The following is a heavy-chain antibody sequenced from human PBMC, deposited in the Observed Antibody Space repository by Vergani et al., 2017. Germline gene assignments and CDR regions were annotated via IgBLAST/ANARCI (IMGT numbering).Heavy chain of an antibody. CDR2: ISSSSAYL. CDR1: GFTFKNNT. D-gene: IGHD2-15*01. CDR3: ASRVSANGGLDT. V-gene: IGHV3-21*02. J-gene: IGHJ5*02. Sequence: MQLVESGGGLVKPGGSLRLSCEGSGFTFKNNTMTWVRQAPGKGLKWASSISSSSAYLHYADSVKGRFTISRDNAKKSLFLQMNNLRADDTAVYYCASRVSANGGLDTWGQGTLVTVSS.